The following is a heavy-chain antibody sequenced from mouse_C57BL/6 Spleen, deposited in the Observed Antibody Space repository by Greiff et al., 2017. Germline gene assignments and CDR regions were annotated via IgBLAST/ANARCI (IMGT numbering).Heavy chain of an antibody. CDR1: GYSITSGYD. D-gene: IGHD1-1*01. CDR2: ISYSGST. CDR3: ARDTYYGSSYGYFDV. Sequence: DVQLQESGPGMVKPSQSLSLTCTVTGYSITSGYDWHWIRHFPGNKLEWMGYISYSGSTNYNPSLKSRISITHDTSKNHFFLKLNSVTTEDTATYYCARDTYYGSSYGYFDVWGTGTTVTVSS. V-gene: IGHV3-1*01. J-gene: IGHJ1*03.